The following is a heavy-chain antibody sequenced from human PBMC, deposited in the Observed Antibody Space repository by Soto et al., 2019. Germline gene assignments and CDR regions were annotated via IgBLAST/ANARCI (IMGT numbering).Heavy chain of an antibody. CDR3: ARGKGRDLGAANNWFDP. V-gene: IGHV4-34*01. J-gene: IGHJ5*02. CDR1: GGSFSGYY. Sequence: ESLSLTCAVYGGSFSGYYWSWIRQPPGKGLEWIGKINHSGSTNYNTSLKSRVTISVDTSKNQFSLKLSSVTAADTAVYYCARGKGRDLGAANNWFDPWGQGTLVTV. D-gene: IGHD1-26*01. CDR2: INHSGST.